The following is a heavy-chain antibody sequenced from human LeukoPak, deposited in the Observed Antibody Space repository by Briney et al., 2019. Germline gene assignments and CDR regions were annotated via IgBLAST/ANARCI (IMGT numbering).Heavy chain of an antibody. CDR2: INHSGST. CDR3: ARGRYYDSSSDY. D-gene: IGHD3-22*01. V-gene: IGHV4-34*01. Sequence: SETLSLTCAVYGGSLSGYYWSWIRQPPGKGLEWIGEINHSGSTNYNPSLKSRVTISVDTSKNQFSLKLSSVTAADAAVYYCARGRYYDSSSDYWGQGTLVTVSS. J-gene: IGHJ4*02. CDR1: GGSLSGYY.